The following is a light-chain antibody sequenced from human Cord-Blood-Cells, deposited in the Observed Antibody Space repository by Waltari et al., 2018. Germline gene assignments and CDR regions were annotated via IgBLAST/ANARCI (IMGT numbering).Light chain of an antibody. CDR1: QDISNY. CDR2: DAS. CDR3: QQYDNLPS. Sequence: DIQMTKSTSSLSASVGERVTITCQASQDISNYLNWYQQKPGKAPKLLIYDASNLETGVPSRFSGSGSGTDFTFTISSLQPEDIATYYCQQYDNLPSFGQGTKLEIK. J-gene: IGKJ2*03. V-gene: IGKV1-33*01.